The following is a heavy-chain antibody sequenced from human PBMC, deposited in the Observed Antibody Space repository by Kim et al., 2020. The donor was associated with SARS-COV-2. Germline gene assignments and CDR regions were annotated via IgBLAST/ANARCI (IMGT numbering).Heavy chain of an antibody. CDR2: INAGNGNT. V-gene: IGHV1-3*01. D-gene: IGHD2-2*01. J-gene: IGHJ3*02. CDR3: ARAMIVVVPAAITNAFDI. CDR1: GYTFTSYA. Sequence: ASVKVSCKASGYTFTSYAMHWVRQAPGQRLEWMGWINAGNGNTKYSQKFQGRVTITRDTSASTAYMELSSLRSEDTAVYYCARAMIVVVPAAITNAFDIWGQGTMVTVSS.